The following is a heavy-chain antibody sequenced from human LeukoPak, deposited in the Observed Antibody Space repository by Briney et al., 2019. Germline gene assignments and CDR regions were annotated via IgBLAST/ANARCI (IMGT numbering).Heavy chain of an antibody. J-gene: IGHJ5*02. V-gene: IGHV3-48*01. Sequence: GGSLRLSCAASGFTFSSYSMNWVRQAPGKGLEWVSYISSSSSTIYYADSVKGRFIISRDNSKNTLYLQMNSLRVEDTAVYYCARDRYDSTWGQGTLVTVSS. CDR2: ISSSSSTI. CDR1: GFTFSSYS. CDR3: ARDRYDST. D-gene: IGHD3-22*01.